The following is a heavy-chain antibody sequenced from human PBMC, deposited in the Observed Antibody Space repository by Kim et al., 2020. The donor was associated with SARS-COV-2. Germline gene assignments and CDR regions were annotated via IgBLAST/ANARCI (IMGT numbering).Heavy chain of an antibody. Sequence: GGSLRLSCAASGFTFSSYEMNWVRQAPGKGLEWVSYISSSGSTIYYADSVKGRFTISRDNAKNSLYLQMNSLRAEDTAVYYCASRPDIVLMVYEDQFDYWGQGTLVTVSS. J-gene: IGHJ4*02. CDR1: GFTFSSYE. D-gene: IGHD2-8*01. V-gene: IGHV3-48*03. CDR3: ASRPDIVLMVYEDQFDY. CDR2: ISSSGSTI.